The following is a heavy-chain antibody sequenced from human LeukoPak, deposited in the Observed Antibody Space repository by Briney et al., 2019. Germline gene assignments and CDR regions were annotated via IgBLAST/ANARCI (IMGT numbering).Heavy chain of an antibody. CDR2: IYYSGST. Sequence: SETLSLTCTVSGGSISSGGYYWSWIRQHPGKGLEWIGYIYYSGSTYYNPSLKSRVTISVDTSKNQFSLKLSSVTAADTAVYYCARDPGYSDYGDYFDYWGQGTLVTVSS. V-gene: IGHV4-31*03. CDR1: GGSISSGGYY. J-gene: IGHJ4*02. D-gene: IGHD4-11*01. CDR3: ARDPGYSDYGDYFDY.